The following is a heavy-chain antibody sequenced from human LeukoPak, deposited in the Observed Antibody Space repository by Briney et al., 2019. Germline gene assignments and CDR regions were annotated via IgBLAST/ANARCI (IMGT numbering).Heavy chain of an antibody. J-gene: IGHJ5*02. V-gene: IGHV3-48*04. CDR1: GFTFSDYS. CDR2: VGISSGNT. Sequence: GGSLRLSCAASGFTFSDYSMNWVRQAPGKGLEWISYVGISSGNTKYADSVKGRFTISGDSAKNSVFLQMNNLRVEDTAVYYCARDHRYAFGTWGQGTLVTVSS. CDR3: ARDHRYAFGT. D-gene: IGHD5-12*01.